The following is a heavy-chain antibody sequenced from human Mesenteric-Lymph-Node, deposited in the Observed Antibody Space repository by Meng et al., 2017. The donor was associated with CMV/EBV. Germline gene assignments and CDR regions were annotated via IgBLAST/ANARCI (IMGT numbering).Heavy chain of an antibody. CDR3: ARDGYGSGSPYYYYYGMDV. D-gene: IGHD3-10*01. CDR2: IYYSGST. V-gene: IGHV4-39*07. CDR1: GGSISSSSYY. Sequence: SETLSLTCTVSGGSISSSSYYWGWIRQPPGKGLEWIGSIYYSGSTYYNPSLKSRVTISVDTSRNQFFLKLNSVTAADTAVYYCARDGYGSGSPYYYYYGMDVWGQGTTVTVSS. J-gene: IGHJ6*02.